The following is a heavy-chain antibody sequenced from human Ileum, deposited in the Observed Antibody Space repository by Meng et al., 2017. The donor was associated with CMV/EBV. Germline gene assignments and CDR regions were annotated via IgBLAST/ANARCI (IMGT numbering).Heavy chain of an antibody. CDR2: IHSSGNT. CDR1: GASISRYY. D-gene: IGHD3-10*01. CDR3: ARAAARGVPVDF. Sequence: QVQLQKSGPGLVKPSGTLSLTWTVFGASISRYYWTWIRQPAGKGLEFIGRIHSSGNTDYNPSLMSRVTMSIDTSKNQLSLNLNSVTAADTAVYYCARAAARGVPVDFWGQGMLVTVSS. V-gene: IGHV4-4*07. J-gene: IGHJ4*02.